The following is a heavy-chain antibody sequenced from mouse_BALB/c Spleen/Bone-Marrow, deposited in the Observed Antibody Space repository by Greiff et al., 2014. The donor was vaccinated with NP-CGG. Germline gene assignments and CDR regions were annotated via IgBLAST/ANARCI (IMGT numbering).Heavy chain of an antibody. J-gene: IGHJ2*01. D-gene: IGHD2-12*01. V-gene: IGHV1-4*01. CDR1: GYTFTTYT. Sequence: QVQLKESGAELARPGASVKMSCRASGYTFTTYTIHWVRQRPGQGLEWIGYINPSSGYTNYNQKFKDKATLTADKSSSTAYMQLNSLTSEESAVYSAARRDDSYVFFDYWGQGTTLTVSS. CDR3: ARRDDSYVFFDY. CDR2: INPSSGYT.